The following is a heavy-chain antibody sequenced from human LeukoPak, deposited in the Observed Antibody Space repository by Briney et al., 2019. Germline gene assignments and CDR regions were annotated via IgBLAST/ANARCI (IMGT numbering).Heavy chain of an antibody. Sequence: GGSLRLSCEASGFTFSSYAMSWVRPAPGQGLAWVSVISSSADSTYYADSVKGRFTISRDNSKNTLYLQMNNLRAEDAAVYYCAKPLEKYTYGGNFDYWGQGILVTVSS. CDR1: GFTFSSYA. V-gene: IGHV3-23*01. CDR2: ISSSADST. CDR3: AKPLEKYTYGGNFDY. D-gene: IGHD4-23*01. J-gene: IGHJ4*02.